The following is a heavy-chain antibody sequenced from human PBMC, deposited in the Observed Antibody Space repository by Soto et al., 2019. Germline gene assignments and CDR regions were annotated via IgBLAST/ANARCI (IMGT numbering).Heavy chain of an antibody. CDR2: ISSSGSTI. CDR3: ASGGGYDYVWVSYRQYYFDY. D-gene: IGHD3-16*02. V-gene: IGHV3-11*01. CDR1: GFTFSDYS. Sequence: QVQLVESGGGLVKPGGSLRLSCAASGFTFSDYSMSWIRQAPGKGLEWVSYISSSGSTIYYADSVKGRFTISRDNAKNSLYLQMNSLRAEDTAVYYCASGGGYDYVWVSYRQYYFDYWGQGTLVTVSS. J-gene: IGHJ4*02.